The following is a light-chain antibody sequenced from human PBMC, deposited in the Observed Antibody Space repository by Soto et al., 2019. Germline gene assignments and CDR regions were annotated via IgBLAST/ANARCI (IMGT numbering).Light chain of an antibody. CDR1: ESVSNN. V-gene: IGKV3-15*01. CDR3: QQYNKWPLT. CDR2: GAS. Sequence: EIVLTQSPATLSVSQGERATLSCRASESVSNNLAWYQQKPGQPPRLLIFGASARATGIPARFSGSGSGTEFTLTIRSLQSEDFAVYYCQQYNKWPLTFGGGTKVEIK. J-gene: IGKJ4*01.